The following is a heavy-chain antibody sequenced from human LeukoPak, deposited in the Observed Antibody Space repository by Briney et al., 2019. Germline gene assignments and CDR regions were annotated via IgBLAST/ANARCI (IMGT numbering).Heavy chain of an antibody. J-gene: IGHJ4*02. V-gene: IGHV1-46*01. Sequence: ASVKVSRKASGCTFTGYYMHWVRQAPGQGLEWMGIINPSGGSTSYAQKFQGRVTMTRDTSTSTVYMELSSLRSEDTAVYYCARETHDYGDFGVDYWGQGTLVTVSS. CDR1: GCTFTGYY. CDR2: INPSGGST. D-gene: IGHD4-17*01. CDR3: ARETHDYGDFGVDY.